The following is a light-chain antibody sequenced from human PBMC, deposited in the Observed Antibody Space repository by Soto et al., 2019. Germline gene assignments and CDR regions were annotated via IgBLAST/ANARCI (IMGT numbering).Light chain of an antibody. CDR3: ETWDSNTWV. J-gene: IGLJ3*02. Sequence: QLVLTQSSSASASLGSSVKLTCTLSSGHSTYIIAWHQQQPGKAPRFLMKVEGTGNHHKGSGVPDRFSGSSSGADRYLTISNLQSEDEADYYCETWDSNTWVFGGGTKLTV. V-gene: IGLV4-60*03. CDR2: VEGTGNH. CDR1: SGHSTYI.